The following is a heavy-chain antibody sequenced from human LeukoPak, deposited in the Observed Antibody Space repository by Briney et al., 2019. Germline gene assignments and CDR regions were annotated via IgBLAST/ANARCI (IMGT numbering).Heavy chain of an antibody. CDR3: AKEAGYNYGLFDY. V-gene: IGHV3-9*01. Sequence: PGGSLRLSCAASGFTFDDYAMHWVRQAPGKGLEWVSGISWNSGSIGYADSVKGRFTISRDNAKNSLYLQMNSLRAEDTAVYYCAKEAGYNYGLFDYWGQGTLVTVSS. CDR1: GFTFDDYA. CDR2: ISWNSGSI. D-gene: IGHD5-18*01. J-gene: IGHJ4*02.